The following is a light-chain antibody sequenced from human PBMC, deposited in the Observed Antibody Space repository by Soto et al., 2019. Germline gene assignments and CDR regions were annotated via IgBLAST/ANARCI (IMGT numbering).Light chain of an antibody. CDR1: SSDVGGYNY. Sequence: QPVLTQPASVSGSPGQSITISCIGTSSDVGGYNYVSWYQQHPGKAPRVVIYDVTIRPSGVSNRFSGSKSGNTASLTISGLQAEDEAEYYCSSYTTSTLYAFGTGTKVTVL. CDR3: SSYTTSTLYA. V-gene: IGLV2-14*01. CDR2: DVT. J-gene: IGLJ1*01.